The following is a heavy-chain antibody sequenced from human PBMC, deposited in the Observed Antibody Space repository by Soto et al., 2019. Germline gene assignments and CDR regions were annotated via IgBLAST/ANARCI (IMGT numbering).Heavy chain of an antibody. V-gene: IGHV4-59*01. J-gene: IGHJ5*02. CDR3: ARALAARLDP. CDR1: GGSISSYY. CDR2: IYYSGST. D-gene: IGHD6-6*01. Sequence: SETLSLTFTVSGGSISSYYWSWIRQPPGKGLEWIGYIYYSGSTNYNPSLKSRVTISVDTSKNQFSLKLSSVTAADTAVYYCARALAARLDPWGQGTLVTVS.